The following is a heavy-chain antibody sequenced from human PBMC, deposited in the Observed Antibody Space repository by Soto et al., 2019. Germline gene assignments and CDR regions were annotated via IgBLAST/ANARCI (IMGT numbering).Heavy chain of an antibody. CDR2: IYNSGST. D-gene: IGHD4-17*01. CDR3: ARDRFSVTTTLVFDY. J-gene: IGHJ4*02. CDR1: GGSIGNYF. V-gene: IGHV4-59*01. Sequence: SETLSLTCNVSGGSIGNYFWTWIRQPPGKGLEWIGYIYNSGSTIYNPSLKSRVTMSVDTSKNHFSLKVSSVTAADTAVYYCARDRFSVTTTLVFDYWAQETLVTV.